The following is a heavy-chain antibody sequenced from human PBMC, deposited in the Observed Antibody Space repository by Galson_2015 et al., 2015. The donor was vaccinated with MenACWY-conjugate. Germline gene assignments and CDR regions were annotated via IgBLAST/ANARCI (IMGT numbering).Heavy chain of an antibody. Sequence: SLRLSCAASGFTFSTYGMGWVRQAPGMGLGWVSSISGSGGTTYYADSVRGRFTISRDSSKNTLYLQMSSPRAEDTAVYYCAKISKTAAADYYYHGMDVWGQGTTVTVS. V-gene: IGHV3-23*01. CDR1: GFTFSTYG. CDR2: ISGSGGTT. D-gene: IGHD6-13*01. J-gene: IGHJ6*02. CDR3: AKISKTAAADYYYHGMDV.